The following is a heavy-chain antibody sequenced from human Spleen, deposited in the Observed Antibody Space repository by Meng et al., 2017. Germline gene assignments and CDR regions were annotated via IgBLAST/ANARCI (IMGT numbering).Heavy chain of an antibody. CDR2: INHSGST. Sequence: QVQLQQWVAGLLKPSETLSLTCAVYGGSFSGYYWSWIRQPPGKGLEWIGEINHSGSTNYNPSLKSRVTISVDTSKNQFSLKLSSVTAADTAVYYCAVRLRNYFDYWGQGTLVTVSS. D-gene: IGHD4-17*01. CDR3: AVRLRNYFDY. V-gene: IGHV4-34*01. J-gene: IGHJ4*02. CDR1: GGSFSGYY.